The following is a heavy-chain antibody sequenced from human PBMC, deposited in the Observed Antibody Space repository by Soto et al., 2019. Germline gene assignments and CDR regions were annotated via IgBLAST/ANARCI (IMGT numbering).Heavy chain of an antibody. J-gene: IGHJ3*02. V-gene: IGHV3-30-3*01. CDR3: ASFYDSGGYPGAFNI. Sequence: GGSLRLSCAASGFTFSSYAMHWVRQAPGKGLEWVAVISYDGSNKYYADSVKGRFTISRDNSKNTLYLQMNSLRAEDTAVYYWASFYDSGGYPGAFNIWGQGKMVTVS. D-gene: IGHD3-22*01. CDR1: GFTFSSYA. CDR2: ISYDGSNK.